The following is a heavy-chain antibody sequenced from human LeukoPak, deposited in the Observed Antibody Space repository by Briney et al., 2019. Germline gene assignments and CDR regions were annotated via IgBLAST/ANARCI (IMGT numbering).Heavy chain of an antibody. Sequence: GGSLRPSCAASGFTFSDYYMSWIRQAPGKGLEWVSYISSSGSAIYYADSVKGRFTISRDNAKNSLYLQMNSLRAEDTAVYYCAMDSSATGSDYWGQGTLVTVSS. V-gene: IGHV3-11*01. CDR1: GFTFSDYY. CDR3: AMDSSATGSDY. CDR2: ISSSGSAI. J-gene: IGHJ4*02. D-gene: IGHD6-19*01.